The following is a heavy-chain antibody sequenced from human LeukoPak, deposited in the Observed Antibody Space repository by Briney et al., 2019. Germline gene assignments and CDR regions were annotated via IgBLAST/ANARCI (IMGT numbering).Heavy chain of an antibody. D-gene: IGHD5-12*01. V-gene: IGHV3-23*01. CDR2: ISGSGGST. Sequence: GGSLRLSCAASGFTFSSYGMSWVRQAPGKGLEWVSAISGSGGSTYYADSVKGRFTISRDNSKNTLCLQMNSLRAEDTAVYYCAKDGNSGYDYYWGQGTLVTVSS. CDR3: AKDGNSGYDYY. CDR1: GFTFSSYG. J-gene: IGHJ4*02.